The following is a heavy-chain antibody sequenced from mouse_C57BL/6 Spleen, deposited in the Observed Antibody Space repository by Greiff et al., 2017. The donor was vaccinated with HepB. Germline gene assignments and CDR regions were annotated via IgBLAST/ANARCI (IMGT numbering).Heavy chain of an antibody. V-gene: IGHV5-4*01. Sequence: EVQLVESGGGLVKPGGSLKLSCAASGFTFSSYAMSWVRQTPEKRLEWVATISDGGSYTYYPDNVKGRFTISRDNAKNNLYLQMSHLKSEDTAMYYCARVYDYDSWFAYWGQGTLVTVSA. CDR2: ISDGGSYT. CDR1: GFTFSSYA. CDR3: ARVYDYDSWFAY. J-gene: IGHJ3*01. D-gene: IGHD2-4*01.